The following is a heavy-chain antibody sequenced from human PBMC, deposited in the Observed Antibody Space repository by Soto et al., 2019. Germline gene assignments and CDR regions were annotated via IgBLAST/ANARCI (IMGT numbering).Heavy chain of an antibody. CDR2: INARADST. CDR1: GFTFSNYA. Sequence: EVQLLESGGGLVQPGGSLRLSCAASGFTFSNYAMSWVRQAPGKGLEWVSGINARADSTKYADSVKGRFTISRDNSKNSLYLQMNSLRVEDTAMYYCAKGCDTECYRIEYWGKGTLVTVSS. D-gene: IGHD2-21*01. V-gene: IGHV3-23*01. J-gene: IGHJ4*02. CDR3: AKGCDTECYRIEY.